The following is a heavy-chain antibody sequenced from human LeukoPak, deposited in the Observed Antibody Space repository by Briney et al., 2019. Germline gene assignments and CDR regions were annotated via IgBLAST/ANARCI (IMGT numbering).Heavy chain of an antibody. CDR2: LYYSGST. D-gene: IGHD2-2*01. J-gene: IGHJ6*03. CDR1: GGSISSYY. Sequence: KPSETLSLTCTVSGGSISSYYWSWIRQPPAKGLEWIGYLYYSGSTNYNPSLKSRVTISVDTSKNQFSLKLSSVTAADTAVYYCARSSSLRSWYYMDVWGKGTTVTVSS. V-gene: IGHV4-59*01. CDR3: ARSSSLRSWYYMDV.